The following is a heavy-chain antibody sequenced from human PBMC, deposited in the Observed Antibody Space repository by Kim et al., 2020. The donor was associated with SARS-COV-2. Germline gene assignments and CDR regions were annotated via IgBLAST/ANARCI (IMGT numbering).Heavy chain of an antibody. Sequence: GESLKISCKGSGYSFTSYWIGWVRQMPGKGLEWMGIIYPGDSDTRYSPSFQGQVTISADKSISTAYLQWSSLKASDTAMYYCARPQNPEYSRGAGAFDIWGQGTMVTVSS. CDR2: IYPGDSDT. J-gene: IGHJ3*02. D-gene: IGHD2-15*01. V-gene: IGHV5-51*01. CDR3: ARPQNPEYSRGAGAFDI. CDR1: GYSFTSYW.